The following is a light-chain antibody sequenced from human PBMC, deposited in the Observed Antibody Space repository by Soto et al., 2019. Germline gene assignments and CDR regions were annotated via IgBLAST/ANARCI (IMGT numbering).Light chain of an antibody. Sequence: QSALTQPASVSGSPGQSITISCTGTSSDVGGYNYVSWYQQHPGKAPKLMICDVSDRPSGISNRFSGSKSGNTASLTISGLQAEDVADYYCSSYTTSSTYVFGTGPKVTVL. CDR1: SSDVGGYNY. CDR2: DVS. V-gene: IGLV2-14*01. J-gene: IGLJ1*01. CDR3: SSYTTSSTYV.